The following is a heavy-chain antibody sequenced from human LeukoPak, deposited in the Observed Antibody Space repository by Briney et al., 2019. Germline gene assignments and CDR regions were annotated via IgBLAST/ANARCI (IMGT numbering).Heavy chain of an antibody. CDR1: GFTFSSYA. J-gene: IGHJ4*02. V-gene: IGHV3-23*01. Sequence: TGGSXXLSCAASGFTFSSYAMSWVRQAPGKGLEWVSAISGSGGSTYYADSVKGRFTISRENSKNRVYLQMNRLRGEETAVYYCAKDYSSGWHFDYWGQGTLVTVSS. D-gene: IGHD6-19*01. CDR2: ISGSGGST. CDR3: AKDYSSGWHFDY.